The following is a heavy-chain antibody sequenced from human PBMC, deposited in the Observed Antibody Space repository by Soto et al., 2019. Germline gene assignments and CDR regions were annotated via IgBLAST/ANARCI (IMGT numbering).Heavy chain of an antibody. D-gene: IGHD3-22*01. CDR2: IYHSGST. V-gene: IGHV4-30-2*05. CDR3: ARTRYDSSGYYVDY. J-gene: IGHJ4*02. Sequence: TSETLSLTCAVSGGSISSGGYSWSWIRQPPGKGLEWIGYIYHSGSTYYNPSLKSRVTISVDTSKNQFSLKLSSVTAADTAVYYCARTRYDSSGYYVDYWGQGTLVTVSS. CDR1: GGSISSGGYS.